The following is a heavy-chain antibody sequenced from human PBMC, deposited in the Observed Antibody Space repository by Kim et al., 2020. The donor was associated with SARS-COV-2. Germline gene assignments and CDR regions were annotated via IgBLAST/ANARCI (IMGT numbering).Heavy chain of an antibody. V-gene: IGHV4-39*01. CDR3: ARRKLAGATRP. Sequence: SETLSLTCTVSGGSINSFTDYWGWIRQPPGKGLEWIGSFSYNGNTYYNPSLKSRVTISADASKNQFSLILSSVTAADTATYYCARRKLAGATRPWGPATLVTVSS. J-gene: IGHJ4*02. CDR2: FSYNGNT. D-gene: IGHD1-26*01. CDR1: GGSINSFTDY.